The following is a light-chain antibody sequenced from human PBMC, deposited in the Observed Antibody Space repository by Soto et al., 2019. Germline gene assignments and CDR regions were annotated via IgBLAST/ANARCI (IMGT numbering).Light chain of an antibody. Sequence: EIVMAQSPGTLSVSPGERATLSCRASQSVSSKLAWYQQKPGQSPRLLIYGTSIRATGIPARFSGSGSGTEFTLTISILQSEDFGVYYCQQYSNGPPFTFGQGTRLEVK. CDR3: QQYSNGPPFT. CDR1: QSVSSK. CDR2: GTS. V-gene: IGKV3D-15*03. J-gene: IGKJ5*01.